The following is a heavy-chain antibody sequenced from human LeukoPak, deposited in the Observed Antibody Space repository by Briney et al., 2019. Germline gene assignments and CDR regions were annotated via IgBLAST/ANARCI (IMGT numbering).Heavy chain of an antibody. J-gene: IGHJ6*03. CDR1: GGSFSGYY. V-gene: IGHV4-34*01. D-gene: IGHD2-2*01. Sequence: PSETLSLTCAVCGGSFSGYYWSWIRQSPGKGLEWIGEINHSGSTNYNPSLKSRVTISVDTSKNQFSLKLSSVTAADTAVYYCAREYCSSTSCYLYYMDVWGKGTTVTVSS. CDR3: AREYCSSTSCYLYYMDV. CDR2: INHSGST.